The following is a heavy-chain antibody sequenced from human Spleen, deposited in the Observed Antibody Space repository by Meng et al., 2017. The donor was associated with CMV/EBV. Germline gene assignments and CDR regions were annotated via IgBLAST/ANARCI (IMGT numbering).Heavy chain of an antibody. Sequence: VEVGGGVVQPRGSLRLACAASGFTFSEIGMHWVRQAPGKELEWVVFIQYDEGNKFYADSVKGRFTISRDTSKNTLYLQMDSLRLDDTAIYYCVKDNPVCHSWGQGTLVTVSS. V-gene: IGHV3-30*02. CDR3: VKDNPVCHS. CDR1: GFTFSEIG. J-gene: IGHJ4*02. CDR2: IQYDEGNK.